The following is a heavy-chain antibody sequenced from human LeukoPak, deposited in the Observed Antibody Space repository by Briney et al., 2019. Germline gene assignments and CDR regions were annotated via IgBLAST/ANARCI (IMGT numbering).Heavy chain of an antibody. D-gene: IGHD5-24*01. CDR1: GYTFTSYA. J-gene: IGHJ4*02. CDR3: ARFGRDGYNYVDY. CDR2: INAGNGNT. Sequence: GASVKVSCKASGYTFTSYAMHWVRQAPGQRLEWMGWINAGNGNTKYSQKFQGRVTITRDTSASTAYMELSSLRSEDTAVYYCARFGRDGYNYVDYWGQGTLVTVSS. V-gene: IGHV1-3*01.